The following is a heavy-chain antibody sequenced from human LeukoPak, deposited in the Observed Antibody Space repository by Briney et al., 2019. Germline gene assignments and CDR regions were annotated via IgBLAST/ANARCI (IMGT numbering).Heavy chain of an antibody. CDR1: GFTFSSYG. Sequence: GGSLRLSCAASGFTFSSYGMHWVRQAPGKGLEWVAVISYDGSNKYYADSVKGRFTISRDNSKNTLYLQMNSLRAEDTAVYYCAKDPYSGYDGDYFDYWGQGTLVTVSS. CDR2: ISYDGSNK. CDR3: AKDPYSGYDGDYFDY. D-gene: IGHD5-12*01. V-gene: IGHV3-30*18. J-gene: IGHJ4*02.